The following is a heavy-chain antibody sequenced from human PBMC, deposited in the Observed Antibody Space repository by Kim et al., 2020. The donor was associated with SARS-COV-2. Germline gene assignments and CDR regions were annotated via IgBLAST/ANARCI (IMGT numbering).Heavy chain of an antibody. CDR3: ARGSYDTSGYYYYDY. J-gene: IGHJ4*02. D-gene: IGHD3-22*01. CDR1: EFSFSRYD. V-gene: IGHV3-13*01. Sequence: GGSLRLSCVAPEFSFSRYDMHWVRQAPGKGLEWVSAIGLAGETSYSGSVKGRFTISRENAKNSLFLQMNSLRAGDTAVYYCARGSYDTSGYYYYDYWGQGTLVTVSS. CDR2: IGLAGET.